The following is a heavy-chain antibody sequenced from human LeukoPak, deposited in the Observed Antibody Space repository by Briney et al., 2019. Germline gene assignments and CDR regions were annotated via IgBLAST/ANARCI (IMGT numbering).Heavy chain of an antibody. Sequence: GESLKISCKGSGYRFTNYWIGWVRQLPGKGLEWMGIIYPGDSETRYSPSFQGQVTISADKSISTAYLQWSSLKASDTAMYYCARRRDLYSGSYYPFDYWGQGTLVTVSS. CDR1: GYRFTNYW. CDR3: ARRRDLYSGSYYPFDY. CDR2: IYPGDSET. D-gene: IGHD1-26*01. V-gene: IGHV5-51*01. J-gene: IGHJ4*02.